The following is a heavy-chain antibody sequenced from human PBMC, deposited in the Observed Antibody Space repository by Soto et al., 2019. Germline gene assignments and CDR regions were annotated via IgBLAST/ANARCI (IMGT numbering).Heavy chain of an antibody. D-gene: IGHD2-8*01. Sequence: GGSLRLSCAASGFTFSAYAMSWVRQAPGKGLQWVSGVGGSDTDKHYADSVRGRFTVSRDNSKNTPYLQMNSLRVDDTAVYYCAKDATAVNGVWDPFDMWGQGTEVTVSS. CDR1: GFTFSAYA. J-gene: IGHJ3*02. V-gene: IGHV3-23*01. CDR3: AKDATAVNGVWDPFDM. CDR2: VGGSDTDK.